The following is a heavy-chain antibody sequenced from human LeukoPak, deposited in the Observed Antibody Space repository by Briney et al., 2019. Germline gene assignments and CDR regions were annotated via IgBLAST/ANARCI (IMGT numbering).Heavy chain of an antibody. CDR3: ARGGHYGDYPYYFDY. D-gene: IGHD4-17*01. J-gene: IGHJ4*02. CDR1: GFTFSSYW. Sequence: GGSLRLSCAASGFTFSSYWMSWVRQAPGKGLEWVANIKQDGSERYYVDSVKGRFTISRDNAKNSLYLQMNSLRAEDTAVYYCARGGHYGDYPYYFDYWGQGTLVTVSS. CDR2: IKQDGSER. V-gene: IGHV3-7*01.